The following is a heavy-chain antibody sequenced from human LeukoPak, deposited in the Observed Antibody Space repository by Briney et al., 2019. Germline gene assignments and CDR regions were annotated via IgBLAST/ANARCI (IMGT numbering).Heavy chain of an antibody. CDR1: GGTFSSYA. CDR2: IIPIFGTA. J-gene: IGHJ4*02. V-gene: IGHV1-69*05. D-gene: IGHD6-19*01. CDR3: ARELLSPGIAVAGPYYFDY. Sequence: SVKVSCKASGGTFSSYAISWVRQAPGQGLEWMGRIIPIFGTANYAQKFQGRVTITTDESTSTAYMELSSLRSEDTAVYYCARELLSPGIAVAGPYYFDYWGQGTLVTVSS.